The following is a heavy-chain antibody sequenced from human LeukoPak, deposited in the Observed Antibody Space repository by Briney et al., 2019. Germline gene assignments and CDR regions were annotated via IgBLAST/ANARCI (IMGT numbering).Heavy chain of an antibody. CDR2: ISGSGGST. CDR1: GFIFSSYG. V-gene: IGHV3-23*01. CDR3: TKAPIVSCSGAFCYPFDS. J-gene: IGHJ4*02. Sequence: GGSLRLSCAASGFIFSSYGMSWVRQAPGKGLEWVSGISGSGGSTYYADSVKGWFTISRDNSKITVWLQMNSLRAEDTAIYYCTKAPIVSCSGAFCYPFDSWGQGTLVTVSS. D-gene: IGHD2-15*01.